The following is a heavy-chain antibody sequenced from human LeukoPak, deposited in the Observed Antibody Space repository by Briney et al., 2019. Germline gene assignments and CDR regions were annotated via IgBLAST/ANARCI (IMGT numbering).Heavy chain of an antibody. Sequence: GGSLRLSCAASGLTLSSYSMHWVRQAPGKGLEFVSAISRNGRNTYYGNSVKGRFTISRDISKNTLHLQMGSLRPEDMAVYYCARVDSGSACASWGQGILVTVSS. V-gene: IGHV3-64*01. CDR2: ISRNGRNT. J-gene: IGHJ1*01. CDR3: ARVDSGSACAS. CDR1: GLTLSSYS. D-gene: IGHD6-19*01.